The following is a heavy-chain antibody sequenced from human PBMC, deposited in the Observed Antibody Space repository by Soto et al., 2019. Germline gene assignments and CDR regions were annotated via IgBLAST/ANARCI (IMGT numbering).Heavy chain of an antibody. V-gene: IGHV3-11*01. J-gene: IGHJ6*02. Sequence: AGGSLRLSCAASGFTFSDYYMSWIRQAPGKGLEWISYISDSGRLIYHADSVEGRFTTSRDNAKNSLYLQMNSLRAEDTAVYYCAREKYSSRTFYGMDVWGQGTTVTVSS. CDR1: GFTFSDYY. CDR2: ISDSGRLI. CDR3: AREKYSSRTFYGMDV. D-gene: IGHD6-6*01.